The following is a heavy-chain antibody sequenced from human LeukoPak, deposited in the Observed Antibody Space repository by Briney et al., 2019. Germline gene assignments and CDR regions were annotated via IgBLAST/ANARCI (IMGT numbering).Heavy chain of an antibody. CDR3: AKGGYCSSTSCYTGAFDI. CDR1: GFTFSSYG. D-gene: IGHD2-2*02. V-gene: IGHV3-33*06. Sequence: GGSLRLSCAASGFTFSSYGMHWVRQAPGKGLEWVAVIWYDGSNKYYADSVKGRFTISRDNSKNTLYLQMNSLRAEDTAVYYCAKGGYCSSTSCYTGAFDIWGQGSMVTVSS. J-gene: IGHJ3*02. CDR2: IWYDGSNK.